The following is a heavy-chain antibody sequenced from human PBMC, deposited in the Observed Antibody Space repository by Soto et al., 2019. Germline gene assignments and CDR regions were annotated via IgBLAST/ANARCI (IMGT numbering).Heavy chain of an antibody. Sequence: ASVKVSCKASGYTFTGYCMHWVRQAPGQGLEWMGWINPNSGGTNNAQNFHGRATKTTDTSINTAYMELSRLRSDDTAVYYCARVNVVVVAPTPAYYIDSWGQGTLVTVSS. V-gene: IGHV1-2*02. CDR3: ARVNVVVVAPTPAYYIDS. J-gene: IGHJ4*02. CDR1: GYTFTGYC. CDR2: INPNSGGT. D-gene: IGHD2-15*01.